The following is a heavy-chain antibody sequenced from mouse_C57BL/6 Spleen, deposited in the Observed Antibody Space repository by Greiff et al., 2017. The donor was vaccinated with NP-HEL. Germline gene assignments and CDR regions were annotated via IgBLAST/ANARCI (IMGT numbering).Heavy chain of an antibody. CDR1: GFTFSDYG. V-gene: IGHV5-17*01. Sequence: EVMLVESGGGLVKPGGSLKLSCAASGFTFSDYGMHWVRQAPEKGLEWVAYISSGSSTIYYADTVKGRFTISRDNAKNTLFLQMTSLRSEDTAMYYCASSITTVVARLDYWGQGTTLTVSS. CDR3: ASSITTVVARLDY. CDR2: ISSGSSTI. J-gene: IGHJ2*01. D-gene: IGHD1-1*01.